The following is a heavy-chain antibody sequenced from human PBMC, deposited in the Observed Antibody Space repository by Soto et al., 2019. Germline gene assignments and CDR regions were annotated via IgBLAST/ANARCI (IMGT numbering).Heavy chain of an antibody. CDR2: ISAYNGNT. V-gene: IGHV1-18*04. CDR3: ARDSLGYCSGGSCCQGGNYYYYGMDV. CDR1: GYTFTSYG. D-gene: IGHD2-15*01. Sequence: GASVKVSCKASGYTFTSYGISWVRQAPGQGLEWMGWISAYNGNTNYAQKLQGRVTMTTDTSTSTAYMELRSLRSDDTAVYYCARDSLGYCSGGSCCQGGNYYYYGMDVWGQGTTVTVSS. J-gene: IGHJ6*02.